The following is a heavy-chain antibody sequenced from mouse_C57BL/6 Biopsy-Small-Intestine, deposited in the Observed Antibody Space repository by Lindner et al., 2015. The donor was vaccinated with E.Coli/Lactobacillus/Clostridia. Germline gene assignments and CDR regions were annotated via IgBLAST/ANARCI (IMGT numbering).Heavy chain of an antibody. Sequence: VQLQESGGGLVKPGGSLKVSCEASGFTFSDYGMHWVRQAPEKGLEWVAYISSGSSTIYYADTVKGRFTISRDNAKNTLFLQMTSLRSEDTAMYYCARPHYYAMDYWGQGTSVTVSS. V-gene: IGHV5-17*01. J-gene: IGHJ4*01. CDR1: GFTFSDYG. CDR2: ISSGSSTI. CDR3: ARPHYYAMDY.